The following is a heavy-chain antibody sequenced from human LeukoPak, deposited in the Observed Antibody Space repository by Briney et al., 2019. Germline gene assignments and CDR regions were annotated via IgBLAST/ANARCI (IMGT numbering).Heavy chain of an antibody. CDR1: GFTFSNAW. CDR3: VRDPDTIVGANFHY. V-gene: IGHV3-15*01. Sequence: GGSLRLSCAASGFTFSNAWMSWVRQAPGKGLEWVGRIKSKTDGGTTDYAAPVKGGFTISRDDSKNTLYLQMNSLKTEDTAVYYCVRDPDTIVGANFHYWGQGTLVTVSS. D-gene: IGHD1-26*01. J-gene: IGHJ4*02. CDR2: IKSKTDGGTT.